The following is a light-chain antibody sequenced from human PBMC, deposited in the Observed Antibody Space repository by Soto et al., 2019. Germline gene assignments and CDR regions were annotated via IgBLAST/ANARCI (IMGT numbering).Light chain of an antibody. V-gene: IGLV2-11*01. J-gene: IGLJ1*01. CDR3: CSYAGGYTYL. CDR2: DVA. CDR1: GNDVGAYNY. Sequence: QSALTQPRSVSGSPGQSVTISCTGTGNDVGAYNYVSWYQQHPGRPPKLMIYDVASWPSGVPDRFSGSKSGNTASLTISGLEAEDEDDCFCCSYAGGYTYLFGTGTKLTVL.